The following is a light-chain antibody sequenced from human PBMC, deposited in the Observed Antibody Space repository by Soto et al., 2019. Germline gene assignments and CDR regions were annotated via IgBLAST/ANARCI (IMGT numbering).Light chain of an antibody. CDR3: QHRSLPPVS. Sequence: EKVMTQSPATLSVSPGEIVTLSCRASQSVSSNLAWFQHKPGQAPRLLIYDASNRATGTPARFSGTGSGTDFTLIISSLEPEDFAVYYCQHRSLPPVSFGQGTRLEIK. J-gene: IGKJ5*01. CDR1: QSVSSN. CDR2: DAS. V-gene: IGKV3-11*01.